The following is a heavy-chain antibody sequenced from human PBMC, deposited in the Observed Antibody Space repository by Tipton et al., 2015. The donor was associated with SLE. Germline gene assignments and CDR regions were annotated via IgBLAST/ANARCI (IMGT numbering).Heavy chain of an antibody. D-gene: IGHD5-18*01. Sequence: TLSLTCTVSGGSISSGDYYWSWIRQSPGKGLEWIGSIYYSGSTYYNPSLKSRVTISLDTSKNQFSLKLSSVTAADTAVYYCAGPNRGYSYGLDIWGQGTMVTVSS. J-gene: IGHJ3*02. V-gene: IGHV4-39*07. CDR1: GGSISSGDYY. CDR3: AGPNRGYSYGLDI. CDR2: IYYSGST.